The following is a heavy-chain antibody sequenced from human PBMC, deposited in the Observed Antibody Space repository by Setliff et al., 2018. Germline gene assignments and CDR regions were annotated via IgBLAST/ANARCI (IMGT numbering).Heavy chain of an antibody. Sequence: SVKVSCKASANTFIAYYIHWVRQAPGQGLEWMGAIIPIFGTPNYAQKFQDRVTITAGVSTSTAYMELSSLRSDDTAVYYCARDGAYCSGGSCYSFDYWGQGTPVTVSS. V-gene: IGHV1-69*13. D-gene: IGHD2-15*01. CDR2: IIPIFGTP. CDR3: ARDGAYCSGGSCYSFDY. J-gene: IGHJ4*02. CDR1: ANTFIAYY.